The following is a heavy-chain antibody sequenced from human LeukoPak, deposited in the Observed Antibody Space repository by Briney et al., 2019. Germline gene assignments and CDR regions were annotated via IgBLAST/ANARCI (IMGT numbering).Heavy chain of an antibody. CDR3: ARGAGYSSSWLHDAFDI. V-gene: IGHV1-8*01. Sequence: ASVKVSCKASGYTFTSYDINWVRQATGQGLEWMGWMNPNSGNTGYAQKFQGRVTMTRNTPISTAYMELSSLRSEDTAVYYCARGAGYSSSWLHDAFDIWGQGTMVTVSS. J-gene: IGHJ3*02. CDR1: GYTFTSYD. D-gene: IGHD6-13*01. CDR2: MNPNSGNT.